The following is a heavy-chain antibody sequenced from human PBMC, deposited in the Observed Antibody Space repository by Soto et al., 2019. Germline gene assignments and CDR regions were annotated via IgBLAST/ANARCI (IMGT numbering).Heavy chain of an antibody. CDR2: IKQGGNEK. J-gene: IGHJ6*02. V-gene: IGHV3-7*01. Sequence: GGSLRLSSESSGFMFSTYLMSWVRQDPGQGLEWVANIKQGGNEKFYVDSVKGRFTISRDNAKKSLFLQMNSLRPEDTAVYYCVGALTYEVPYYYYGMDVWGQGTTVTVSS. CDR3: VGALTYEVPYYYYGMDV. D-gene: IGHD3-16*01. CDR1: GFMFSTYL.